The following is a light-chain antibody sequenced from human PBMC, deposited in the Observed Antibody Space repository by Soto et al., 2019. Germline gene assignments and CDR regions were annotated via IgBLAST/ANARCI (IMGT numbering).Light chain of an antibody. CDR1: QSVRNF. Sequence: EVVLTQSPATLSLSPGERATLSCRASQSVRNFLAWYQQKPGQAPRLLIYEASNRAAGVPARFSGSRSGTDLTPTISPLDPNYFRPYHPQQRTNWPRTTLGQGTNLEI. CDR2: EAS. CDR3: QQRTNWPRTT. V-gene: IGKV3-11*01. J-gene: IGKJ2*01.